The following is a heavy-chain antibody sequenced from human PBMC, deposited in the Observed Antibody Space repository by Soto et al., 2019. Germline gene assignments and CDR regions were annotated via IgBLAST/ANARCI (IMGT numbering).Heavy chain of an antibody. Sequence: SETLSLTCTVPGGSISSGDYYWSWIRQHPGKGLEWIGHIYNSGSTYYNPSLKSRVTISVDTSKTQFSLTLNSVTAADTAVYYCAREFAYWGQGILVTVSS. J-gene: IGHJ4*02. CDR3: AREFAY. V-gene: IGHV4-31*03. CDR2: IYNSGST. CDR1: GGSISSGDYY.